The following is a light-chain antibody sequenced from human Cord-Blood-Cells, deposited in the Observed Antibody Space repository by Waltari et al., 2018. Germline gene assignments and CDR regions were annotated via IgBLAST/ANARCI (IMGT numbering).Light chain of an antibody. V-gene: IGKV3-15*01. CDR3: QQYNNWPLT. CDR1: QSVSRY. Sequence: EIVMTQSPATLSVSPGERATLSCRASQSVSRYLAWYQQNPGQAPRLLIGGASHRATCIPARFSGSGSGTEFTLTNSCLQSEDFAVYYCQQYNNWPLTVGGGTKVEIK. CDR2: GAS. J-gene: IGKJ4*01.